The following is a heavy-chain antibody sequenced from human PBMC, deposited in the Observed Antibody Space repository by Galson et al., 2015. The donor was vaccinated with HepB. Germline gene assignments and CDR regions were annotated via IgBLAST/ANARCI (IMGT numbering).Heavy chain of an antibody. CDR2: ISTNGYST. CDR3: VKFNTTSRAFDV. J-gene: IGHJ3*01. V-gene: IGHV3-64D*06. CDR1: GFSFSNYV. D-gene: IGHD1-14*01. Sequence: LRLSCAASGFSFSNYVMYWVRQAPGTGLEYVSSISTNGYSTSYADSVKGRFTISRDNSRYTLSLQMSSLRPEDTAVYYCVKFNTTSRAFDVWGPGTVVSVSP.